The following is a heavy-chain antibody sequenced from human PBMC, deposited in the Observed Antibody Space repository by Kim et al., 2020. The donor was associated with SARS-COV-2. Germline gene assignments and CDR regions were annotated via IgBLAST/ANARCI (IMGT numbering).Heavy chain of an antibody. V-gene: IGHV4-30-4*01. CDR2: IYYSGST. CDR1: GGSISSGDYY. J-gene: IGHJ6*02. Sequence: SETLSLTCTVSGGSISSGDYYWSWIRQPPGKGLEWIGYIYYSGSTYYNPSLKSRVTISVDTSKNQFSLKLSSVTAADTAVYYCANVPQAVAGFYYYYYGMDVWGQGTTVTVSS. CDR3: ANVPQAVAGFYYYYYGMDV. D-gene: IGHD6-19*01.